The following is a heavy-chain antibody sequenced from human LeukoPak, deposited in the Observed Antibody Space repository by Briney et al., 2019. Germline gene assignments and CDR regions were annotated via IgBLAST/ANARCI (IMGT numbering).Heavy chain of an antibody. CDR3: ATAPTGYSSGWYYGY. Sequence: SETLSLTCTVSGGSVSSGSYYWSWIRQPPGKGLEWIGYIYHSGSTNYNPSLKSRVTISVDTSKNQFSLKLSSVTAADTAVYYCATAPTGYSSGWYYGYWGQGTLVTVSS. J-gene: IGHJ4*02. CDR2: IYHSGST. D-gene: IGHD6-19*01. CDR1: GGSVSSGSYY. V-gene: IGHV4-61*01.